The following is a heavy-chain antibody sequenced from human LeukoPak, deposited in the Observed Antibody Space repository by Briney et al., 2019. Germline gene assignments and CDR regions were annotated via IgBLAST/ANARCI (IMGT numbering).Heavy chain of an antibody. CDR2: ISSSSSTI. J-gene: IGHJ4*02. V-gene: IGHV3-48*01. Sequence: GESLRLSCAASGFTFSSYSMKWVRQAPGKGLEWVSYISSSSSTIYYADSVKGRFTISRDNAKNSLYLQMNSLRAEDTAVYYCAGAEFGELWPLDYWGQGTLVTVSS. D-gene: IGHD3-10*01. CDR3: AGAEFGELWPLDY. CDR1: GFTFSSYS.